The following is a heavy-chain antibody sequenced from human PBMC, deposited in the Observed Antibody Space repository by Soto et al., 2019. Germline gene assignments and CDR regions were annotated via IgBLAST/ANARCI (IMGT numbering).Heavy chain of an antibody. CDR1: GYTFSDYA. CDR2: MNAGVGNT. J-gene: IGHJ4*02. Sequence: ASVKVSCKASGYTFSDYALHWVRQAPGQRLEWMGWMNAGVGNTLYSQKFQGRITITRDTSASTAYMELNSLKSEDTAIYYCARDTGYTFGSLNYWGPGTLVTVSS. D-gene: IGHD5-18*01. V-gene: IGHV1-3*01. CDR3: ARDTGYTFGSLNY.